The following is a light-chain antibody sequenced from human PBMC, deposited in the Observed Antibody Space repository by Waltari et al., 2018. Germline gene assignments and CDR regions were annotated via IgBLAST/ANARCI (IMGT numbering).Light chain of an antibody. Sequence: DIQVTQSPSSLSASVGDRVTITCRASLRIGTSLSWYQHKPGKAPKLLIYAASRLQSGVPSRFSGSGSGTDFTLTVSSLQPEDFATYYCQQSYSTPWTFGQGAKVEIK. CDR3: QQSYSTPWT. V-gene: IGKV1-39*01. CDR2: AAS. CDR1: LRIGTS. J-gene: IGKJ1*01.